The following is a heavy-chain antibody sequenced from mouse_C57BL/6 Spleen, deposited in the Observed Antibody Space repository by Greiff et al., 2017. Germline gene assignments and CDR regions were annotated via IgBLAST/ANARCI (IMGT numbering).Heavy chain of an antibody. J-gene: IGHJ3*01. CDR3: ARSYGSFAY. Sequence: EVQLQQSGPELVKPGASVKISCKASGYTFTDYYMNWVKQSRRKSLEWIGDINPNNGGTSYNQKFKGKATLTVDKSSSTAYMELRSLTSEDSAVYYCARSYGSFAYWGQGTLVTVSA. V-gene: IGHV1-26*01. CDR1: GYTFTDYY. D-gene: IGHD1-1*01. CDR2: INPNNGGT.